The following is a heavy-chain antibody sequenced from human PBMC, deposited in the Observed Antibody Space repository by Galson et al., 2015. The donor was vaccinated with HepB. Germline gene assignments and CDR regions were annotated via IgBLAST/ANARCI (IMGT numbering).Heavy chain of an antibody. J-gene: IGHJ4*02. V-gene: IGHV4-30-4*01. CDR3: AREFNGSGSYYPFDY. Sequence: TLSLTCTVSGGSISSGDYYWSWIRQPPGKGLEWIGYIYYSGSTYYNPSLKSRVTISVDTSKNQFSLKLSSVTAADTAVYYCAREFNGSGSYYPFDYWGQGTLVTVSS. CDR2: IYYSGST. CDR1: GGSISSGDYY. D-gene: IGHD3-10*01.